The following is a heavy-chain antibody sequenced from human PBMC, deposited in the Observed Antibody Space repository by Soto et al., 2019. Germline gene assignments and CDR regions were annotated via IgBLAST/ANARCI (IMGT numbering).Heavy chain of an antibody. J-gene: IGHJ4*02. D-gene: IGHD6-19*01. CDR3: ARNRVGVPRWLVAPFDY. CDR1: GYTFTPYG. CDR2: INPYNGNT. Sequence: QVQLVQSGAEMKTPGASVKVSCKTSGYTFTPYGISWVRQAPGQGLEWMGWINPYNGNTDYAESLQCRVTMTTETSTNTAYMELRSLKSDDTATYYCARNRVGVPRWLVAPFDYWGQGTLVTVSS. V-gene: IGHV1-18*01.